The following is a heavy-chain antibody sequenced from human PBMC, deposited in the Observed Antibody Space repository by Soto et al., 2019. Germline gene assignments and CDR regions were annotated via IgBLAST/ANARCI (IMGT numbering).Heavy chain of an antibody. J-gene: IGHJ4*02. Sequence: EVQLVESGGNLVQPGGSLRLSCAASGFTFSDHYMDWVRQAPGKGLEGVRRIRNKANTNTTNYAASVKGRFTISRDDQKNSLYLHLNSLKTEDTAVYYCTRIKLLGFGLNPRTNAPASNYWGQRPLVTVSS. D-gene: IGHD3-10*02. CDR2: IRNKANTNTT. V-gene: IGHV3-72*01. CDR1: GFTFSDHY. CDR3: TRIKLLGFGLNPRTNAPASNY.